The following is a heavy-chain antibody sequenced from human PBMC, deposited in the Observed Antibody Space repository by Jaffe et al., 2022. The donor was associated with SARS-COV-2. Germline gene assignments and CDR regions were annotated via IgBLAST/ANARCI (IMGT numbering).Heavy chain of an antibody. Sequence: QLQLQESGPRLVKPSETLSLTCTVSGGSISTNNYFWGWIRQPPGKGLEWIGTIYSSGNTYYNPSLKSRVTMSVDTSKSQFSLNLNSVTAADTALYYCARPINWNPDDAFHIWGHGTMVTVSS. CDR2: IYSSGNT. V-gene: IGHV4-39*01. J-gene: IGHJ3*02. CDR3: ARPINWNPDDAFHI. D-gene: IGHD1-20*01. CDR1: GGSISTNNYF.